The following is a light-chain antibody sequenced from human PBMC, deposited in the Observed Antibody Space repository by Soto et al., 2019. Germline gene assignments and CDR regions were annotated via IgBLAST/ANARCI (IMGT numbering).Light chain of an antibody. J-gene: IGKJ4*01. CDR2: AAS. CDR1: QDVSSW. Sequence: DIQMTQSPSSVSASVGDRVTITCRASQDVSSWLAWYQQKPGKAPKLLIYAASSLQSGVPSRFSCSGSGTDFTLTISSLQPEDFETYYCQQANSFPPTFGGGPKVEIK. CDR3: QQANSFPPT. V-gene: IGKV1D-12*01.